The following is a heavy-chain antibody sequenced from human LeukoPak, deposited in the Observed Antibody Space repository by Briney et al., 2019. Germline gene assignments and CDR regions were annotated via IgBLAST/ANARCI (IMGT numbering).Heavy chain of an antibody. CDR1: GGSISSYY. CDR3: ARGGGDYYYYDSSGKSEYFQH. CDR2: TYYSGST. Sequence: PSETLSLTCTVSGGSISSYYWSWIRQPPAKGLEWIGNTYYSGSTNYNPSLKSRVTISVDTSKNQFSLKLSSVTAADTAVYYCARGGGDYYYYDSSGKSEYFQHWGQGTLVTVSS. D-gene: IGHD3-22*01. V-gene: IGHV4-59*01. J-gene: IGHJ1*01.